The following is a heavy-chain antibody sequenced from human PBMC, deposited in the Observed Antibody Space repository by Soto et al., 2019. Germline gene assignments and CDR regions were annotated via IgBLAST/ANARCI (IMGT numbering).Heavy chain of an antibody. CDR3: ARGGVAARKGRWFDP. V-gene: IGHV4-59*01. J-gene: IGHJ5*02. CDR1: GGSISSYY. D-gene: IGHD6-25*01. CDR2: IHYSGST. Sequence: SETLSLTCTVSGGSISSYYWGWIRQPPGKGLEWIGYIHYSGSTNYNPSLRSRVTISVDTPKNQFSLKVNSLTAADPAIYYCARGGVAARKGRWFDPWGQGTLVT.